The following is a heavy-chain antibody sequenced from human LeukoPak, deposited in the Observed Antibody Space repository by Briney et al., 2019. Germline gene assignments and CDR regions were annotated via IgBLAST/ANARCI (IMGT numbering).Heavy chain of an antibody. CDR2: MNPNSGNT. Sequence: ASVKVSCKDSGYTFTSYDINWVRQDTGQGLEWIGWMNPNSGNTGYAQKFQGRVTITRNTSISTAYMELSSLRSEDTAVYYCARAGYSSSWYEWGGYYYYYMDVWGKGTTVTVSS. J-gene: IGHJ6*03. CDR3: ARAGYSSSWYEWGGYYYYYMDV. D-gene: IGHD6-13*01. CDR1: GYTFTSYD. V-gene: IGHV1-8*01.